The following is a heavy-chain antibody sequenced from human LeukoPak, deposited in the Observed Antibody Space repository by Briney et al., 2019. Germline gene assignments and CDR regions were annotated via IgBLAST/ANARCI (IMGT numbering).Heavy chain of an antibody. Sequence: GGSLRLSCAASGFTFDDYGMSWVRQAPGKGLEWVSAISGSGGSTYYADSVKGRFTISRDNSKNTLYLQMNSLRAEDTAVYYCAKDASGFFRPYYFDYWGQGTLVTVSS. J-gene: IGHJ4*02. CDR2: ISGSGGST. D-gene: IGHD3-10*01. CDR1: GFTFDDYG. CDR3: AKDASGFFRPYYFDY. V-gene: IGHV3-23*01.